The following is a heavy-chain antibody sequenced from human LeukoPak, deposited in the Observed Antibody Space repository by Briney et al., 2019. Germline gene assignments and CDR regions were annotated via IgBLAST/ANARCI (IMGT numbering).Heavy chain of an antibody. J-gene: IGHJ5*01. CDR1: GGTFSSYA. CDR2: IIPIFGTA. V-gene: IGHV1-69*05. CDR3: ARELSGYSRNWFDS. D-gene: IGHD5-18*01. Sequence: SVKVSCKASGGTFSSYAISWVRQAPGQGLEWMGGIIPIFGTANYAQKFQGRVTITTDESTSTAYMELSSLRSEDTAVYYCARELSGYSRNWFDSWGQGTLVTVSS.